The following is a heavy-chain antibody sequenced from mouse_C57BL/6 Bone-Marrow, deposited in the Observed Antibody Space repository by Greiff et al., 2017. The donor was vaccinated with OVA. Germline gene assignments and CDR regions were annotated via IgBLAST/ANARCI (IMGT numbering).Heavy chain of an antibody. D-gene: IGHD3-2*02. V-gene: IGHV5-4*01. Sequence: EVQGVESGGGLVKPGGSLKLSCAASGFTFSSYAMSWVRQTPEKRLEWVATISDGGSYTYYPDNVKGRFTISRDNAKNNLYLQMSHLKSEDTAMYYCARDQGSGYPYFDYWGQGTTLTVSS. J-gene: IGHJ2*01. CDR2: ISDGGSYT. CDR3: ARDQGSGYPYFDY. CDR1: GFTFSSYA.